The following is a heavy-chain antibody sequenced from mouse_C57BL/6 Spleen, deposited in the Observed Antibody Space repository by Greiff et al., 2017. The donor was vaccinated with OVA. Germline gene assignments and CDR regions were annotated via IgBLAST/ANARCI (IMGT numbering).Heavy chain of an antibody. D-gene: IGHD3-3*01. J-gene: IGHJ2*01. CDR2: IDPSDSYT. CDR3: AREGGRDY. V-gene: IGHV1-50*01. CDR1: GYTFTGYW. Sequence: QVQLQQPGAELVKPGASVKLSCKASGYTFTGYWMQWVNQRPGQGLEWIGEIDPSDSYTNYNQKFKGKATLTVDTSSSTAYMQLSSLTSEDSAVYYCAREGGRDYWGQGTTLTVSS.